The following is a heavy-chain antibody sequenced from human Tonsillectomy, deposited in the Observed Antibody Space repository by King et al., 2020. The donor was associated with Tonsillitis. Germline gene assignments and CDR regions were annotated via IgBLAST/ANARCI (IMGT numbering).Heavy chain of an antibody. Sequence: VQLVESGGGVVQPGRSLRLSCAASEFTFSNYGMHWVRQAPGKGLEWVAVISYDGNNKYYADSVKGRFTISRDNSKNTLYLQMNSLRAEDKAVYYCAKARGADSRSWDALTFYFDYWGQGTLVTVSS. CDR3: AKARGADSRSWDALTFYFDY. D-gene: IGHD6-13*01. J-gene: IGHJ4*02. CDR1: EFTFSNYG. V-gene: IGHV3-30*18. CDR2: ISYDGNNK.